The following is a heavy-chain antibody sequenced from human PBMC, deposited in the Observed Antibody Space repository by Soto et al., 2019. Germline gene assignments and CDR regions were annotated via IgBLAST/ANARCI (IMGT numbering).Heavy chain of an antibody. J-gene: IGHJ3*02. D-gene: IGHD3-22*01. CDR2: ISAYNGNT. V-gene: IGHV1-18*04. CDR3: ARDFGADSSGYLAHFDI. Sequence: SVKVSCKASGYTFTSYGISWVRQAPGQGLEWMGWISAYNGNTNYAQKLQGRVTMTTDTSTSTAYMELRRLRSDDTAVYYCARDFGADSSGYLAHFDIWGQGTMVTVSS. CDR1: GYTFTSYG.